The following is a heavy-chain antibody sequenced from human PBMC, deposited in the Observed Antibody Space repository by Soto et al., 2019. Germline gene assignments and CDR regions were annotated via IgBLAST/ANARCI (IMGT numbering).Heavy chain of an antibody. J-gene: IGHJ3*02. V-gene: IGHV4-30-4*01. Sequence: QVQLQESGPGLVKPSQTLSLTCTVSGGSISSGDYYWSWIRQPPGKGLEWIGYIYYSGSTYYNPSLTSRVTISVATSKNQPPLKLSSVTAADTAVYYCARGVDYVEMATDRGDAFDIWGQGTMVTVSS. D-gene: IGHD3-16*01. CDR3: ARGVDYVEMATDRGDAFDI. CDR1: GGSISSGDYY. CDR2: IYYSGST.